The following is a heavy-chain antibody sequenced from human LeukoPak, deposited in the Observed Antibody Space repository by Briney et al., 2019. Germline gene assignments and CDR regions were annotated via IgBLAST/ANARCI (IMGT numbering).Heavy chain of an antibody. CDR2: INHSGST. J-gene: IGHJ6*02. D-gene: IGHD3-10*01. Sequence: PSETLSLTCAVYGESFSGYYWSWIRQPPGKGLEWIGEINHSGSTNYNPSLKSRVTISVDTSKNQFSLKLSSVTAADTAVYYCARGRDVLLWFGATYYYYGMDVWGQGTTVTVSS. V-gene: IGHV4-34*01. CDR1: GESFSGYY. CDR3: ARGRDVLLWFGATYYYYGMDV.